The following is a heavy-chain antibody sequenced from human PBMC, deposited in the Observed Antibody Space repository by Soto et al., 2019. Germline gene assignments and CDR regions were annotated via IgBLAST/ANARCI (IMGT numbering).Heavy chain of an antibody. Sequence: QVQLVQSGAEVKKPGASVKVSCKASGYTFASYAISWMRQAPGQGLEWMGWISAYNGNTNYAQKLQGRVTMTTDTSTSTAYIELRSLRSDHTAVYYYARDPPPPDYWGQGTLVTVSS. V-gene: IGHV1-18*01. J-gene: IGHJ4*02. CDR1: GYTFASYA. CDR3: ARDPPPPDY. CDR2: ISAYNGNT.